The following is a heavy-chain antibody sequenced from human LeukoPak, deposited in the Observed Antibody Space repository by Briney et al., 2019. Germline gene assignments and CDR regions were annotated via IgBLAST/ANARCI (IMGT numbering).Heavy chain of an antibody. CDR3: ATTSLRYCSGGSCYDY. CDR2: FDPEDGET. J-gene: IGHJ4*02. V-gene: IGHV1-24*01. CDR1: GYTLTELS. Sequence: ASVKVSCKVSGYTLTELSMHWVRQAPGKGLEWMGGFDPEDGETIYAQKFQGRVTMTEDTSTDTAYMELSSLRSEDTAVYYCATTSLRYCSGGSCYDYWGQGTLVTVSS. D-gene: IGHD2-15*01.